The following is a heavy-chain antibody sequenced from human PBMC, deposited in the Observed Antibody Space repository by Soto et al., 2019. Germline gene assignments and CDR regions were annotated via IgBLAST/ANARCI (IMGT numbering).Heavy chain of an antibody. Sequence: QVQLVESGGGVVQPGRSLRLSCAASGFPFSSYGMHWVREAPGKGLEWVAVISYDGSNKYYADSVKGRFTISRDNSASTLDLQMNILRPEDTALYYCVGGQYYFDYRGQGTLVTVSP. CDR3: VGGQYYFDY. D-gene: IGHD3-10*01. CDR1: GFPFSSYG. J-gene: IGHJ4*02. V-gene: IGHV3-30*03. CDR2: ISYDGSNK.